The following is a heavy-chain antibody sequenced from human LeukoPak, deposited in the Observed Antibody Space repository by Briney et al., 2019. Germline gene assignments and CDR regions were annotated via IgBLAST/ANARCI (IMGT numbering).Heavy chain of an antibody. J-gene: IGHJ3*02. D-gene: IGHD3-22*01. Sequence: SVKVSCKTSGESFSSHSISWVRQAPGQGLEWMGGIIPVFHTAKYAQNFQDRLTITTDESTDTVYMELSSLRSKDTAVYYCARDYNFDSSPYDDGLDIWGQGTMVTVSS. V-gene: IGHV1-69*05. CDR1: GESFSSHS. CDR3: ARDYNFDSSPYDDGLDI. CDR2: IIPVFHTA.